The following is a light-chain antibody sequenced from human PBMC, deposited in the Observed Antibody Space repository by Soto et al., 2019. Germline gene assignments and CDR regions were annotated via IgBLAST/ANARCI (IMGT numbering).Light chain of an antibody. CDR1: SSDVGGYNY. CDR2: EVS. CDR3: NSYAGSNNWV. V-gene: IGLV2-8*01. J-gene: IGLJ3*02. Sequence: QSALTQPASVSGPPGQSITISCTGTSSDVGGYNYVSWYQQHPGKAPKLMIYEVSKRPSGVPDRFSGSKSGNTASLTVSGLHAEDEADYYCNSYAGSNNWVFGGGTKLTVL.